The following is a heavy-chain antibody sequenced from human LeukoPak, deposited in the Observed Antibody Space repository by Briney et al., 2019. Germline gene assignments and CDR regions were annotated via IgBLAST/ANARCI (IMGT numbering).Heavy chain of an antibody. CDR1: GGSVRSGAFY. D-gene: IGHD6-19*01. J-gene: IGHJ3*02. CDR3: ASEQWLGFRVAFDI. Sequence: PSETLSLTCTVSGGSVRSGAFYWSWIRQPPGKGLEWIGYIYYSGSTNYNPSLKSRVTISVDTSKNQFSLKLSSVTATDTAVYCCASEQWLGFRVAFDIWGQGTMVTVSS. CDR2: IYYSGST. V-gene: IGHV4-61*08.